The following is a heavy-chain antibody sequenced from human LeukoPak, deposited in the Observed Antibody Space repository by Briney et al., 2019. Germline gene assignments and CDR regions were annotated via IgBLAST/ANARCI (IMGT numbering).Heavy chain of an antibody. CDR1: GYTFTSYG. Sequence: ASVKVSCKASGYTFTSYGISWVRQAPGQGLEWMGWISAYNGNTNYAQKLQGRVTMTTDTSTSTAYMELRSLRSDDTAVFYCARAGSGYSYGLVDYWGQGTLVTVSS. V-gene: IGHV1-18*01. D-gene: IGHD5-18*01. CDR2: ISAYNGNT. CDR3: ARAGSGYSYGLVDY. J-gene: IGHJ4*02.